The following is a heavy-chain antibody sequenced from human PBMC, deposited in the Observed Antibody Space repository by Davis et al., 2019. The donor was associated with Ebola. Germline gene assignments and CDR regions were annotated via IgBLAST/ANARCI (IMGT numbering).Heavy chain of an antibody. J-gene: IGHJ6*02. CDR2: INPSGGST. Sequence: SVKVSCKASGGTFSSYAISWVRQAPGQGLEWMGIINPSGGSTSYAQKFQGRVTITADKSTSTAYMELSSLRSEDTAVYYCARVTGQTTLSEADVWGQGTTVTVSS. D-gene: IGHD1-20*01. CDR1: GGTFSSYA. V-gene: IGHV1-69*04. CDR3: ARVTGQTTLSEADV.